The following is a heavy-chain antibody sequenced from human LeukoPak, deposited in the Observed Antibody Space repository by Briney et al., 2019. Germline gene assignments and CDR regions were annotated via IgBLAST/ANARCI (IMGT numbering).Heavy chain of an antibody. V-gene: IGHV3-30-3*01. D-gene: IGHD1-7*01. CDR3: ARDYWWNYDY. CDR1: GFTFSDYA. J-gene: IGHJ4*02. Sequence: GGSLRLSCAASGFTFSDYAMHWVRKAPGKGLEWVAVISKDGSDKYYPGSVRGRFTISRDNSKNTIYLQMDSLRAEDTAIYYCARDYWWNYDYWGQGTLVTVSS. CDR2: ISKDGSDK.